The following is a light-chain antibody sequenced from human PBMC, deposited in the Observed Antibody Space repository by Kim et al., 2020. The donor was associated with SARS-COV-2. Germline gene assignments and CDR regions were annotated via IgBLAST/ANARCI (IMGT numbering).Light chain of an antibody. Sequence: SSVGDRVTITCRASQSIGSYLNWYQQQPGKAPNLLIYAASSLQSGVPSRFSGSGSGTDFTLTISSLQPEDFATYYCQQSYSTPRTFGGGTKVDIK. CDR1: QSIGSY. V-gene: IGKV1-39*01. CDR3: QQSYSTPRT. J-gene: IGKJ4*01. CDR2: AAS.